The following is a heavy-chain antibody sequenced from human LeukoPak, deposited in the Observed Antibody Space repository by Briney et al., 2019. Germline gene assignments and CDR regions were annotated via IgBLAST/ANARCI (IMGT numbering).Heavy chain of an antibody. CDR2: ISYDGSNK. V-gene: IGHV3-30*04. J-gene: IGHJ4*02. CDR3: ARDSSGYLGDYYFDY. D-gene: IGHD3-22*01. Sequence: GGSLRLSCAASGFTFSSYAMHWVRQAPGKGLEWVAVISYDGSNKYDADSVKGRFTISRDKSKNTLYLQMNSLRAEDTAVYYCARDSSGYLGDYYFDYWGQGTLVTVSS. CDR1: GFTFSSYA.